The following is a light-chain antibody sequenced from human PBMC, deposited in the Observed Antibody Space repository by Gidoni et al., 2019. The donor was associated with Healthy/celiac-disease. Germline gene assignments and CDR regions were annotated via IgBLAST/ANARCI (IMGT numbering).Light chain of an antibody. CDR3: QQYYSTPPVT. Sequence: ILMTQSPDSPAASLGERATINCKSSQSVLYSSNNKNYLAWYQQKPGQPPKLLIYWASTRESGVPDRFSGSGSGTDFTLTISSLQAEDVAVYYCQQYYSTPPVTFGQGTRLEIK. J-gene: IGKJ5*01. CDR2: WAS. V-gene: IGKV4-1*01. CDR1: QSVLYSSNNKNY.